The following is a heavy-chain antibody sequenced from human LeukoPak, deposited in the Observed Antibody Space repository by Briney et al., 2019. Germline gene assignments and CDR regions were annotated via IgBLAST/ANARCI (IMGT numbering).Heavy chain of an antibody. CDR2: ISGSGGST. V-gene: IGHV3-23*01. CDR1: GFTFSSYA. J-gene: IGHJ4*02. D-gene: IGHD6-19*01. Sequence: TGGSLRLSCAASGFTFSSYAMSWVRQAPGKGLESVSAISGSGGSTYYADSVKGRFTISRDNSKNTLYLQMNSLRAEDTAVYYCAKDGYSSGWPYYFDYWGQGTLVTVSS. CDR3: AKDGYSSGWPYYFDY.